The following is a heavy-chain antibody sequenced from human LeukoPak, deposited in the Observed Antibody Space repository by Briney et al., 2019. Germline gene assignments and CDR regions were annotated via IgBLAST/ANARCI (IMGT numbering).Heavy chain of an antibody. CDR1: GFTFSSYS. CDR3: ARDTRIQLWLRPDDAFDI. J-gene: IGHJ3*02. Sequence: GGSLRLSCAASGFTFSSYSMNWVRQAPGKGLEWVSYISSSSSTIYYADSVKGRFTISRDNAKNSLYLQMNSLRAEDTAVYYCARDTRIQLWLRPDDAFDIWGQGTMVTVSS. D-gene: IGHD5-18*01. V-gene: IGHV3-48*04. CDR2: ISSSSSTI.